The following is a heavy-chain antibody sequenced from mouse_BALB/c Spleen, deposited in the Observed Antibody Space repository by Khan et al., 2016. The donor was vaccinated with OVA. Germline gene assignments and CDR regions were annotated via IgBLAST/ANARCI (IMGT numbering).Heavy chain of an antibody. CDR2: VTYSGNT. J-gene: IGHJ4*01. V-gene: IGHV3-8*02. D-gene: IGHD1-1*01. Sequence: EVQLQESGPSLLKPSQTLSLTCSVTGDSITSGFWNWIRKFPGNKFEYMGYVTYSGNTYYNPSLKSRISITRDTSKSQYYLQLNSVTTEDTATYFCARSYGSWTMDYWGQGTLVSVSA. CDR1: GDSITSGF. CDR3: ARSYGSWTMDY.